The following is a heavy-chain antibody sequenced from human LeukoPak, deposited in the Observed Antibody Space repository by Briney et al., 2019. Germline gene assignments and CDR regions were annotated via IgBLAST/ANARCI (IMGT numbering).Heavy chain of an antibody. CDR1: GFTFSSYG. V-gene: IGHV3-30*02. Sequence: HSGGSLRLSCAASGFTFSSYGMHWVRQAPGKGLEWVAFIRYDGSNKYYADSVKGRFTISRDNSKNTLYLQMNSLRAEDTAVYYCAKSSSSWELDYYYYMDVWGKGTTVTISS. CDR2: IRYDGSNK. J-gene: IGHJ6*03. CDR3: AKSSSSWELDYYYYMDV. D-gene: IGHD6-13*01.